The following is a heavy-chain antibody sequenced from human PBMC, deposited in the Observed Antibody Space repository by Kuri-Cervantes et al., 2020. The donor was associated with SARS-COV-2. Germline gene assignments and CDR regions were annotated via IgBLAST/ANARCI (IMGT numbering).Heavy chain of an antibody. V-gene: IGHV3-21*01. J-gene: IGHJ6*03. CDR3: AKGPNGYYYYYYMDV. D-gene: IGHD2-8*01. Sequence: GESLKISCAASGFTFSSYSMNWVRQAPGKGLEWVSSISSSSSYIYYADSVKGRFTISRDNAKNSLYLQMNSLRAEDTAVYYCAKGPNGYYYYYYMDVWGKGTTVTVSS. CDR1: GFTFSSYS. CDR2: ISSSSSYI.